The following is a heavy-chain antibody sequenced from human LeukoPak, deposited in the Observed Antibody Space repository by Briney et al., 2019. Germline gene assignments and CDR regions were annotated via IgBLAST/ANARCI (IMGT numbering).Heavy chain of an antibody. CDR2: IIPIFGTA. Sequence: SVKVSCKVSGYTLTELSMHWVRQAPGQGLEWMGGIIPIFGTANYAQKFQGRVTITADESTSTAYMELSSLRSEDTAVYYCARDIYDSNGLPYFDYWGQGTLVTVSS. V-gene: IGHV1-69*13. CDR3: ARDIYDSNGLPYFDY. D-gene: IGHD3-22*01. J-gene: IGHJ4*02. CDR1: GYTLTELS.